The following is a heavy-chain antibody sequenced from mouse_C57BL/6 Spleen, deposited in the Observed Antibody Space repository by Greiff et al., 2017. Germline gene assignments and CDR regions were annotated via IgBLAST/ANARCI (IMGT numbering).Heavy chain of an antibody. Sequence: VQLQESGAELVRPGASVTLSCKASGYTFTDYEMHWVKQTPVHGLEWIGAIDPETGGTAYNQKFKGKAILTADKSSSTAYMELRSLTSEDSAVYYCTKGLRGYWGQGTLVTVSA. CDR2: IDPETGGT. CDR1: GYTFTDYE. J-gene: IGHJ3*01. V-gene: IGHV1-15*01. CDR3: TKGLRGY. D-gene: IGHD1-1*01.